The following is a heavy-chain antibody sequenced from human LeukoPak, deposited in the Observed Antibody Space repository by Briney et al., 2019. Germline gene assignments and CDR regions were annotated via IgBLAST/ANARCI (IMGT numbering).Heavy chain of an antibody. V-gene: IGHV3-23*01. CDR2: ISGSGGST. CDR1: GFTFSSYS. CDR3: AKVRWFGELFSWFDP. D-gene: IGHD3-10*01. J-gene: IGHJ5*02. Sequence: PGGSLRLSCAASGFTFSSYSMNWVRQAPGKGLEWVSAISGSGGSTYYADSVKGRFTISRDNSKNTLYLQMNSLRAEDTAVYYCAKVRWFGELFSWFDPWGQGTLVTVSS.